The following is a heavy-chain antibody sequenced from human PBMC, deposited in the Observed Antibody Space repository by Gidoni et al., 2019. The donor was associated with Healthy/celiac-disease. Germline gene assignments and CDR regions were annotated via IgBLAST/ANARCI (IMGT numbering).Heavy chain of an antibody. J-gene: IGHJ2*01. D-gene: IGHD1-26*01. CDR3: AKDVGGYFDL. CDR2: ISWNSGSI. Sequence: EVQLVDSGGGLVQPGRSLRLSCAASGFTFDDYAMHWVRQAPGQGLEWVSGISWNSGSIGYADSVKGRFTISRDNAKNSLYLQMNSLRAEDTALYYCAKDVGGYFDLWGRGTLVTVSS. CDR1: GFTFDDYA. V-gene: IGHV3-9*01.